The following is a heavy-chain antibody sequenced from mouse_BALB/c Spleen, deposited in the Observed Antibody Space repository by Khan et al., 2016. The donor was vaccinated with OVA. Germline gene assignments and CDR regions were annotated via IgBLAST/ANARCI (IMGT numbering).Heavy chain of an antibody. J-gene: IGHJ3*01. Sequence: EVELVESGGGLVKPGGSLKLSCAASEFTFSNYFMSWVRQTPEKRLEWVATISSAGSYTYYPDNVKGRFTISRDNAKNTLYLQMSSLKSEDTAMYYCTRDRYGNYGGWFAYWGQGTLVTVSA. V-gene: IGHV5-6-4*01. CDR2: ISSAGSYT. CDR1: EFTFSNYF. CDR3: TRDRYGNYGGWFAY. D-gene: IGHD2-10*02.